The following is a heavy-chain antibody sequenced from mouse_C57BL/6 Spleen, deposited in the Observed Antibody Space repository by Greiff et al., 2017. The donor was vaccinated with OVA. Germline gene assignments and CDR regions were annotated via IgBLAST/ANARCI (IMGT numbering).Heavy chain of an antibody. CDR1: GFTFSDYY. V-gene: IGHV5-16*01. J-gene: IGHJ1*03. CDR2: IKYDGSST. CDR3: AREDFDV. Sequence: EVMLVESEGGLVQPGSSMKLSCTASGFTFSDYYMAWVRQVPEKGLEWVANIKYDGSSTYYLDSLKSRFIISRDNAKNILYLQMSSLKSEDTATYYCAREDFDVWGTGTTVTVSS.